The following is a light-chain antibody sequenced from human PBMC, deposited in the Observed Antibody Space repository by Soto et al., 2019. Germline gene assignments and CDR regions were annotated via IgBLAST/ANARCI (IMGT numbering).Light chain of an antibody. CDR1: QSISSY. V-gene: IGKV1-39*01. CDR3: QQYETYWT. CDR2: TAF. Sequence: DIQMTQSPSSLSASVGDRVTITCRSSQSISSYLNWYQQKPGKAPKLLIFTAFTLQNGVPSRFSGSGSGTDFTLTISSLQPEDFATYYCQQYETYWTFGQGTKVDI. J-gene: IGKJ1*01.